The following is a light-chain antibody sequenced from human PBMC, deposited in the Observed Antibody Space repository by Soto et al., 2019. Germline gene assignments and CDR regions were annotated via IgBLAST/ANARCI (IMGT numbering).Light chain of an antibody. CDR1: SSDVGGYNY. CDR2: DVS. J-gene: IGLJ1*01. Sequence: QSLLTQPRSVSESAGQSVTISCTGTSSDVGGYNYVSWYQQRPGKAPKLMIYDVSRRPSGVPGRFSGSKSGNTASLTISGLQAEDEAEYFCRSHAASYTYVFGPGTKVTVL. V-gene: IGLV2-11*01. CDR3: RSHAASYTYV.